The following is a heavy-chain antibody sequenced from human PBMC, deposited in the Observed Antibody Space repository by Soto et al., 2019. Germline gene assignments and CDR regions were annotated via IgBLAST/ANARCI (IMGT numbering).Heavy chain of an antibody. J-gene: IGHJ6*02. CDR2: IYYSGST. CDR1: GGSISSGGYY. V-gene: IGHV4-31*03. D-gene: IGHD3-3*01. Sequence: SETLSLTCTVSGGSISSGGYYWSWIRQHPGKGLEWIGYIYYSGSTYYNPSLKSRVTISVDTSKNQFSLKLSSVTAADTAVYYCARDSTQTFGVVHYYYGMDVWGQGTTVTVSS. CDR3: ARDSTQTFGVVHYYYGMDV.